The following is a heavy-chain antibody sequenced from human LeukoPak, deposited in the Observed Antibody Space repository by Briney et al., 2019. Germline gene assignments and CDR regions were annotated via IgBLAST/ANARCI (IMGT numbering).Heavy chain of an antibody. CDR1: GGSISSSSYY. D-gene: IGHD6-13*01. Sequence: PSETLSLTCTVSGGSISSSSYYWGWIRQPPGKGLEWIGSIYYSGSTYYNPSLKSRVTISVDTSKNQFSLKLSSVTAADTAVYYCARVYSSSWCHTHFFDYWGQGTLVTVSS. J-gene: IGHJ4*02. CDR2: IYYSGST. CDR3: ARVYSSSWCHTHFFDY. V-gene: IGHV4-39*01.